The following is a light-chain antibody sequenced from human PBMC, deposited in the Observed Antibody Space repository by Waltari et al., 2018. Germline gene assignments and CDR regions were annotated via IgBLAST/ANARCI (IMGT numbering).Light chain of an antibody. CDR3: AAWDNSLSGVL. CDR2: RDN. Sequence: QSVLTQSPSASGTPWQRVTISCSGSSSNIESNHVFWYQQIPGTAPKLLIFRDNRRPPGVPDRFSASKSGTSASLAISGLRSEDEADYYCAAWDNSLSGVLFGGGTKLTVL. V-gene: IGLV1-47*01. CDR1: SSNIESNH. J-gene: IGLJ2*01.